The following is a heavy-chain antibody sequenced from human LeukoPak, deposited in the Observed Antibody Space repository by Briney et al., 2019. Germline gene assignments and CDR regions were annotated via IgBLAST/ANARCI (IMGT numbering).Heavy chain of an antibody. CDR3: ARVPATGAFDI. D-gene: IGHD4-17*01. Sequence: SEILSLTCTVSGGSISSSSYYWGWIRQPPGKGLEWIGRIYYSGRTYYNPSLKSRVTISVDTSKNQGSLKLSSVSAADTAVYYCARVPATGAFDIWGQGTMVTVSS. CDR2: IYYSGRT. J-gene: IGHJ3*02. CDR1: GGSISSSSYY. V-gene: IGHV4-39*07.